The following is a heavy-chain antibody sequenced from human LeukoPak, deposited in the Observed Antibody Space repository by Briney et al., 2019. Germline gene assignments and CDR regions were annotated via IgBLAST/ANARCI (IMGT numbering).Heavy chain of an antibody. J-gene: IGHJ5*02. D-gene: IGHD2-2*01. CDR1: GFTFSSYA. Sequence: GGSLRLSCAASGFTFSSYAMSWVRQAPGKGLEWVSAISGSGGSTCYADSVKGRFTISRDNSKNTLYLQMNSLRAEDTAVYYCAKDRFTFCSSTSCYLGGFDPWGQGTLVTVS. CDR2: ISGSGGST. CDR3: AKDRFTFCSSTSCYLGGFDP. V-gene: IGHV3-23*01.